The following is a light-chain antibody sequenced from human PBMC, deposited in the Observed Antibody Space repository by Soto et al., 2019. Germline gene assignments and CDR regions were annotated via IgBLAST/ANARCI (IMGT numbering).Light chain of an antibody. CDR2: GAS. CDR1: QSVSSSY. V-gene: IGKV3D-20*02. J-gene: IGKJ3*01. CDR3: HQRTNWPIT. Sequence: IVLAQGTRIQPLGPGISATLSCRTSQSVSSSYLAWYQQKPGQAPRLLIYGASSRATGIPDRFSGSGSGTDFTLTISRLEPEDLAVYYCHQRTNWPITFNPGSKVDIK.